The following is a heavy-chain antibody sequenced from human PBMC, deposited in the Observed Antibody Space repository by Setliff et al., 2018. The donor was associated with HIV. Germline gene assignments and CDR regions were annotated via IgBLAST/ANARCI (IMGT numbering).Heavy chain of an antibody. CDR3: ARGSRSSTALYWFDP. J-gene: IGHJ5*02. CDR2: IYTSGST. CDR1: GGSVRSDSQY. Sequence: SETLSLTCSVSGGSVRSDSQYWTWFRQPAGKGLEWIGHIYTSGSTNYNPSLKSRVTISVDTSKNQFSLKLSSVTAADTAVFYCARGSRSSTALYWFDPWGQGTLVTVSS. D-gene: IGHD6-6*01. V-gene: IGHV4-61*09.